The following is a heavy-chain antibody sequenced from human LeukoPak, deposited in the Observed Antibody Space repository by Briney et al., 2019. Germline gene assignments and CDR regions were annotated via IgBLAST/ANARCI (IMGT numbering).Heavy chain of an antibody. CDR2: INPNSGGT. J-gene: IGHJ6*02. CDR3: ARAGDTAMATAYYYYYGMDV. V-gene: IGHV1-2*04. Sequence: GASVKVSCKASGYTFTGYYMHWVRQAPGQGLEWMGGINPNSGGTNYAQKFQSWVTMTRDTSISTAYMELSRLRSDDTAVYYCARAGDTAMATAYYYYYGMDVWGQGTTVTVSS. D-gene: IGHD5-18*01. CDR1: GYTFTGYY.